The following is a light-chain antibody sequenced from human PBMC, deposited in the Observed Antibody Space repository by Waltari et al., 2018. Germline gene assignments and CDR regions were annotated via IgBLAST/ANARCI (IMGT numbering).Light chain of an antibody. Sequence: DIQMTQSPSSLSASVGDRVTITCRASQGISNYLAWFQQKPGMAPKSLIYCASFLHTGVSTKCSSSGSGTDFSLTIRSLQPADFATNYCQQYDSYPLTFGGGAKVEIK. CDR1: QGISNY. CDR2: CAS. V-gene: IGKV1-16*02. J-gene: IGKJ4*01. CDR3: QQYDSYPLT.